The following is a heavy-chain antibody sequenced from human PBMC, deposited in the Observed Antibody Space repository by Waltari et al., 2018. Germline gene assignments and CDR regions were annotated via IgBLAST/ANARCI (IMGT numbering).Heavy chain of an antibody. Sequence: RQAPGKGLELVANIKQDGSEKYYVDSVKGRFTISRDNAQNSLYLQMNSLRAEDTAVYYCTRNIAMAGFDYWGQGTLVTVSS. V-gene: IGHV3-7*01. CDR2: IKQDGSEK. CDR3: TRNIAMAGFDY. D-gene: IGHD6-19*01. J-gene: IGHJ4*02.